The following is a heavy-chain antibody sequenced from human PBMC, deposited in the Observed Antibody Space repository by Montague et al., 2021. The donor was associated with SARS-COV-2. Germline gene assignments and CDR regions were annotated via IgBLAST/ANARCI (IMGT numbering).Heavy chain of an antibody. Sequence: SETLSLTCTVSVGSISSYYWSWIRQPPGKGLEWIGYIYYSGSTNYNPSLKSRVTISVDTSKNQFSLKLSSVTAADTAVYYCARGSGWMGNALDIWGQGAMVTVSS. V-gene: IGHV4-59*01. D-gene: IGHD6-19*01. J-gene: IGHJ3*02. CDR3: ARGSGWMGNALDI. CDR1: VGSISSYY. CDR2: IYYSGST.